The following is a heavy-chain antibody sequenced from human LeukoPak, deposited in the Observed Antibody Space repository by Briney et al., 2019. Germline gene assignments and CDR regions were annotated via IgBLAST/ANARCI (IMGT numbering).Heavy chain of an antibody. CDR1: GGSLSFYY. D-gene: IGHD3-22*01. CDR3: ARHSGYYYARDAFDI. V-gene: IGHV4-34*01. Sequence: TSETLSLTCGVSGGSLSFYYWSWIRQSPGKGLEWIAEISQNGDSNYNMSLKSRVTISLDKSKNQVSLKLNSVTAADTAVYYCARHSGYYYARDAFDIWGQGTLVTVSS. CDR2: ISQNGDS. J-gene: IGHJ3*02.